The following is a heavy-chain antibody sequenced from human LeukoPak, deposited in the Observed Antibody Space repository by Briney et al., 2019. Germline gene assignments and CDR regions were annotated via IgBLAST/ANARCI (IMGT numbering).Heavy chain of an antibody. CDR3: ARGHCSSTGCYDYFDY. CDR1: GYSFTGNY. CDR2: INPNTGGT. J-gene: IGHJ4*02. D-gene: IGHD2-2*01. V-gene: IGHV1-2*02. Sequence: ASVKVPCKASGYSFTGNYMHWVRQAPGQGLEWMGGINPNTGGTNFAQKFQGRVTMTRDTPISTAYMELSRLRSDDTAVYYCARGHCSSTGCYDYFDYWGQGTLVTVSS.